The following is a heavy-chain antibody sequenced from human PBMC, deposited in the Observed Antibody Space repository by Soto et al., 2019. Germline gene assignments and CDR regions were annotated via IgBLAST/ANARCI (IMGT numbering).Heavy chain of an antibody. CDR1: GGSISSYY. CDR3: ARDYPMANDAFDI. V-gene: IGHV4-59*01. J-gene: IGHJ3*02. CDR2: IYYSGST. Sequence: SETLSLTCTVSGGSISSYYWSWIRQPPGKGLEWIGYIYYSGSTNYNPSLKSRVTISVDTSKNQFSLKLSSVTAADTAVYYCARDYPMANDAFDIWGQGTMVTVSS.